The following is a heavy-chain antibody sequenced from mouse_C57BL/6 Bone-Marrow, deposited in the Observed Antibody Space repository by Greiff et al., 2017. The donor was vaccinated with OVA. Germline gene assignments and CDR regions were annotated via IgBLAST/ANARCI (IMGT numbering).Heavy chain of an antibody. V-gene: IGHV1-54*01. CDR2: INPGSGGT. CDR3: ARRGDLLPYFDY. J-gene: IGHJ2*01. D-gene: IGHD2-1*01. CDR1: GYAFTNYL. Sequence: QVQLQQQSGAELVRPGTSVKVSCKASGYAFTNYLIEWVKQRPGQGLEWIGVINPGSGGTNYNEKFKGKATLTADKSSSTAYMQLSSLTSEDSAVYFCARRGDLLPYFDYWGQGTTLTVSS.